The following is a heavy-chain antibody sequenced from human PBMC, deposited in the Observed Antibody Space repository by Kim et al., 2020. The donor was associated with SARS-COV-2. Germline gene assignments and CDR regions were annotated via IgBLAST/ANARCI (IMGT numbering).Heavy chain of an antibody. J-gene: IGHJ4*02. CDR1: GFTFSNYA. CDR2: ISTGTSYI. V-gene: IGHV3-21*01. Sequence: GGSLRLSCEASGFTFSNYAMNWVRQAPGKGLEWVSYISTGTSYIYYADSVKGRFTISRDNAKNSLYLQMNSLRAEDTAVYYCAIYGSGYFFDYWRQGALV. CDR3: AIYGSGYFFDY. D-gene: IGHD3-10*01.